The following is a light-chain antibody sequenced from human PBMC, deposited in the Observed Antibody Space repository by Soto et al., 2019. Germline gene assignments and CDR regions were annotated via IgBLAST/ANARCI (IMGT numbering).Light chain of an antibody. CDR3: QQYGSSPLIS. Sequence: ILMTQSHATLSVSPCEGAALCDRASQSVSSNLAWYQQKPGQAPRLLIYGASTRATGIPARFSGSGSGTDFTLTISRLEPKDFAVYYCQQYGSSPLISFGQGTRLEIK. CDR2: GAS. CDR1: QSVSSN. V-gene: IGKV3-15*01. J-gene: IGKJ5*01.